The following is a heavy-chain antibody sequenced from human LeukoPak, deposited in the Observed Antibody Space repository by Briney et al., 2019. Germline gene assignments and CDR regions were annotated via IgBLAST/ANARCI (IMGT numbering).Heavy chain of an antibody. CDR2: ISYDGSNK. CDR1: GFTFSSYG. CDR3: ATGEREEIVAVDAFDV. V-gene: IGHV3-30*03. D-gene: IGHD3-22*01. Sequence: PGRSLRLSCAASGFTFSSYGMHWVRQAPGKGLEWVAVISYDGSNKYYADSVRGRFTISRDISNNTLFLQMNNLRAGDTAVYFCATGEREEIVAVDAFDVWGPGTMVIVSS. J-gene: IGHJ3*01.